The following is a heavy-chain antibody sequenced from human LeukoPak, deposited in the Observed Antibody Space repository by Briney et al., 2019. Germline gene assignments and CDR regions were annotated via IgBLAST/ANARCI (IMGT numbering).Heavy chain of an antibody. Sequence: PSETLSLTCTVSGGSISSGDYYWSWIRQPPGKGLEGSGYIYYSGSTYYNPSLKSRVTTSVDTSKNQFSLKLSSVTAADTDVYYCARDSGYGYFDYWGQGTLVTVSS. D-gene: IGHD5-12*01. V-gene: IGHV4-30-4*01. CDR1: GGSISSGDYY. J-gene: IGHJ4*02. CDR3: ARDSGYGYFDY. CDR2: IYYSGST.